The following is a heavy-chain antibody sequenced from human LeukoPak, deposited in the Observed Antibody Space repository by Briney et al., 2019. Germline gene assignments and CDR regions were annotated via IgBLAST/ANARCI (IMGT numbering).Heavy chain of an antibody. J-gene: IGHJ6*03. V-gene: IGHV3-21*01. CDR2: ISTSSSYI. D-gene: IGHD6-13*01. CDR1: GFTFSSYS. Sequence: TGGSLRLSCAASGFTFSSYSMNWVRQAPGKGLEWVSFISTSSSYIHNADSVKGRFTISRDNAENSLYLQINSLRAEDTAVYYCARAAIAAARIYYYMDVWGKGTTVTVSS. CDR3: ARAAIAAARIYYYMDV.